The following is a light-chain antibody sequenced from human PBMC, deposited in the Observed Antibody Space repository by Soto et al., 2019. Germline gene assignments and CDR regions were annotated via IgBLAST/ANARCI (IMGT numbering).Light chain of an antibody. V-gene: IGKV3D-20*02. CDR1: QTISSGF. CDR2: DAS. Sequence: NVLTQSPGIVYLSPGDRATLXXRXSQTISSGFLAWYQQKVGQAPRLLIYDASNRATGVPDRFSGSGSGTEFTLTISSLQSEDFGVYYCQQYTNWPRTFAQGTKVDIK. J-gene: IGKJ1*01. CDR3: QQYTNWPRT.